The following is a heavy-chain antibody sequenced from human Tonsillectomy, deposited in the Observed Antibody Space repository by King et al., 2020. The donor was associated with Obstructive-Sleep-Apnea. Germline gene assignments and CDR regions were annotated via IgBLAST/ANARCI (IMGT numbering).Heavy chain of an antibody. Sequence: VQLVESGGGLVQPGGSLRLSCAASGFTFSSYAMNWVRQAPGKGLEWVSPISGSGGTTYYADSVKGRFTISRDNSKNTLYLQMNSLRAEDTAVYYCAKERWGGRSSGLFDYWGQGTLVTVSS. CDR2: ISGSGGTT. CDR1: GFTFSSYA. J-gene: IGHJ4*02. CDR3: AKERWGGRSSGLFDY. V-gene: IGHV3-23*04. D-gene: IGHD6-19*01.